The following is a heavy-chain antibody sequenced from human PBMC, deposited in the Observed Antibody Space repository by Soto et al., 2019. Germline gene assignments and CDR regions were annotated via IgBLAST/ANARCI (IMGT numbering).Heavy chain of an antibody. CDR2: IYWNDDK. CDR3: ARLLKHQLLSGWFDP. J-gene: IGHJ5*02. CDR1: GFSLSTSGVG. Sequence: QITLKESGPTLVKPTQTLTLTCTFSGFSLSTSGVGVGWIRQPPGKALEWLALIYWNDDKRYSPSLKSRLTITKETSKNQVVLTMTNMDPVDTATYYCARLLKHQLLSGWFDPWGQGTLVNVSS. D-gene: IGHD2-2*01. V-gene: IGHV2-5*01.